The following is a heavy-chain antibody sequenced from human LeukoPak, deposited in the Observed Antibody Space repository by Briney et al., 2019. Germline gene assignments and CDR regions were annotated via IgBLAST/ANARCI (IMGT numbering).Heavy chain of an antibody. V-gene: IGHV3-48*03. CDR2: ISSSGSTI. J-gene: IGHJ3*02. CDR1: GFTFSSYE. CDR3: ARDKNDAFDI. Sequence: GGSLRLSCAASGFTFSSYEMNLVRQAPGKGLEWVSYISSSGSTICYADSVKGRFTISRDNAKNSPYLQMNSLRAEDTAVYYCARDKNDAFDIWGHGTMVTVSS.